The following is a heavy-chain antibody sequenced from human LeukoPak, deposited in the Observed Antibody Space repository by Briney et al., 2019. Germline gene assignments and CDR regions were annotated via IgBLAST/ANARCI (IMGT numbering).Heavy chain of an antibody. CDR3: ARGLGYDSSGYLNYFDY. V-gene: IGHV1-3*03. D-gene: IGHD3-22*01. CDR2: INAGNGNT. J-gene: IGHJ4*02. Sequence: ASVKVSCKASGYTFTSYAMHWVRQAPGQRLEWMGWINAGNGNTKYSQEFQGRVTITRDTSASTAYMELSSLRSEDMAVYYCARGLGYDSSGYLNYFDYWGQGTLVTVSS. CDR1: GYTFTSYA.